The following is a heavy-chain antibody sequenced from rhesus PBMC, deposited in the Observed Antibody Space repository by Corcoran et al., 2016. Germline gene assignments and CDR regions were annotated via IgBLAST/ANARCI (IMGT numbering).Heavy chain of an antibody. D-gene: IGHD3-22*01. CDR2: VGPEDDEA. J-gene: IGHJ4*01. Sequence: EVQLVQSGAEVKKPGASVKISCKASGYTFTDYYMHWGRQAPGKGLEWMVGDVGPEDDEANDDPQFQERVPLTKDTSTETAYMELSSLRSEDTAVYYCATTVVFLGWSDIDYWGQGVLVTVSS. CDR3: ATTVVFLGWSDIDY. CDR1: GYTFTDYY. V-gene: IGHV1-111*01.